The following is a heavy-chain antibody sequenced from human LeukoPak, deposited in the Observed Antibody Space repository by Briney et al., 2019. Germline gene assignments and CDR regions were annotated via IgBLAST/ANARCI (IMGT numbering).Heavy chain of an antibody. CDR2: ISAYNGNT. CDR3: ARDIAAAGSNWFDP. D-gene: IGHD6-13*01. V-gene: IGHV1-18*01. Sequence: ASVKVSCKASGYTFTSYGISWVRQAPGHGLEWMGWISAYNGNTNYAQKLQGRVTMTTDTSTSTAYIELRSLRSDDTAVYYCARDIAAAGSNWFDPWGQGTLVTVSS. J-gene: IGHJ5*02. CDR1: GYTFTSYG.